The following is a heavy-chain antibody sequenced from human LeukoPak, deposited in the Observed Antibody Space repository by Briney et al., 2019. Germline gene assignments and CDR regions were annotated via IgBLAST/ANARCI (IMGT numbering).Heavy chain of an antibody. CDR3: AKALGYSSSWYTLYYYYMDV. D-gene: IGHD6-13*01. CDR2: ISGSGGST. V-gene: IGHV3-23*01. J-gene: IGHJ6*03. Sequence: GGSLRLSCAASEFTFSSYAMTWVRQAPGKGLEWVSAISGSGGSTYYADSVKGRFTISRDNSKNTLYLQMNSLRAEDTAVYYCAKALGYSSSWYTLYYYYMDVWGKGTTVTVSS. CDR1: EFTFSSYA.